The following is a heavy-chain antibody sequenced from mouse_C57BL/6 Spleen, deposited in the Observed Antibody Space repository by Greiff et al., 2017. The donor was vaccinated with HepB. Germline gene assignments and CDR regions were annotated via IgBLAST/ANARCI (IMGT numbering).Heavy chain of an antibody. D-gene: IGHD1-1*01. CDR1: GYTFTSYW. V-gene: IGHV1S81*02. CDR3: ARIKKIVATYFDY. J-gene: IGHJ2*01. CDR2: TNPTNGRT. Sequence: VQLQQSGAELVKAGASVKMSCKASGYTFTSYWMHWVKQRLGQGLEWFAETNPTNGRTYYNEKLKSKAKLTVDKSSSTAYMLLSGPTFEDSAVYYCARIKKIVATYFDYWGQGTTLTVSS.